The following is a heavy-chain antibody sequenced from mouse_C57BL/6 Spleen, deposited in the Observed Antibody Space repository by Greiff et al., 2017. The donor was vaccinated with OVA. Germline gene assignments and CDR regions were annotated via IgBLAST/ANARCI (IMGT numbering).Heavy chain of an antibody. J-gene: IGHJ1*03. V-gene: IGHV1-81*01. CDR1: GYTFTSYG. D-gene: IGHD1-1*01. CDR2: IYPRSGNT. CDR3: ARWNCSSPSWYFDV. Sequence: VKLVESGAELARPGASVKLSCKASGYTFTSYGISWVKQRTGQGLEWIGEIYPRSGNTYYNEKFKGKATLTADKSSSTAYMELRSLTSEDSAVYFCARWNCSSPSWYFDVWGTGTTVTVSS.